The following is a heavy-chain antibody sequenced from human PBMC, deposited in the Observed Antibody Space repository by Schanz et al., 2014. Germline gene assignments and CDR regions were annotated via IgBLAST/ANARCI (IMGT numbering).Heavy chain of an antibody. V-gene: IGHV3-11*04. CDR3: ARGYSNIRSPMAY. CDR1: GFIFNDYY. CDR2: ISRDGTTS. D-gene: IGHD6-13*01. J-gene: IGHJ4*02. Sequence: QVQLVESGGGLVKPGGSLRLSCAASGFIFNDYYMNLIRQAPGKGLEWLSYISRDGTTSYYADSVKGRFTITRDIAKNSLSLQMNSLRAEDTAVYYCARGYSNIRSPMAYWGQGTLVAVSS.